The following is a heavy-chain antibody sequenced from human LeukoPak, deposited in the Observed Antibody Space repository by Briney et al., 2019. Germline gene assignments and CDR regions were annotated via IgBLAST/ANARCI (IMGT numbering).Heavy chain of an antibody. Sequence: PSETLSLTCAVYGGSFSGYYWSWIRQPPGKGLEWIGSIYYSGSTYYNPSLKSRVTISVDTSKNQFSLKLSSVTAADTAVYYCARSGYSSGWPLDYYYMDVWGKGTTVTISS. CDR3: ARSGYSSGWPLDYYYMDV. CDR2: IYYSGST. V-gene: IGHV4-34*01. CDR1: GGSFSGYY. J-gene: IGHJ6*03. D-gene: IGHD6-19*01.